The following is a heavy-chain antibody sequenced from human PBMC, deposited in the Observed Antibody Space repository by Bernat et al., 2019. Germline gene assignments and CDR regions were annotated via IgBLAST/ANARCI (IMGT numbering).Heavy chain of an antibody. CDR1: GFTFGSYW. Sequence: EVQLVESGGGLVQPGGSLRLSCAASGFTFGSYWMSWVRQAPGKGLEWVANIQQDGSETYYVDPVKGRFIISRDNAKNSLYLQMCSLRAEDTALYYCARGSPGYSSSWYLNYWGQGTLVTVSS. CDR2: IQQDGSET. J-gene: IGHJ4*02. D-gene: IGHD6-13*01. CDR3: ARGSPGYSSSWYLNY. V-gene: IGHV3-7*03.